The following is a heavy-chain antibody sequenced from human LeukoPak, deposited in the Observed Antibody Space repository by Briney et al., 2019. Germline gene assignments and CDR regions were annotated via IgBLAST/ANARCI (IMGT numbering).Heavy chain of an antibody. V-gene: IGHV1-2*02. CDR1: GYTFSSYH. CDR2: INPNSGGT. Sequence: ASVKVSCKASGYTFSSYHIHWVRQAPGQGLEWMGWINPNSGGTNYAQNFQGRVTMTRDTSISTAYMELSRLRSDDTAVYYCAREGEDSEDTNWFDPWGQGTLVTVSS. J-gene: IGHJ5*02. CDR3: AREGEDSEDTNWFDP. D-gene: IGHD3-10*01.